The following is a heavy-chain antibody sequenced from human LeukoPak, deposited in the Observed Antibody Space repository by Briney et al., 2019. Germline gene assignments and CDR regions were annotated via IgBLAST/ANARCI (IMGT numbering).Heavy chain of an antibody. CDR2: TRNKANSYIT. CDR3: ASIRGTFGY. Sequence: GGSLRLSCAASGFTFSDHFLDWVRQAPGKGLEWVGRTRNKANSYITEYAASVKGRFTISKDDSKNSLYLQMSSLKADDTAMYYCASIRGTFGYWGQGTLVTVSS. V-gene: IGHV3-72*01. CDR1: GFTFSDHF. D-gene: IGHD1-26*01. J-gene: IGHJ4*02.